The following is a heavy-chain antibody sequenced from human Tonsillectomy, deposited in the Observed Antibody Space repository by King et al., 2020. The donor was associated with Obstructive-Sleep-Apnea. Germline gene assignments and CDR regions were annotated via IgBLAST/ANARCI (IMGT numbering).Heavy chain of an antibody. CDR1: GGSLSSYY. CDR3: ARYTSSWYGYFDY. Sequence: VQLQESGPGLVKPSETLSLPGTVPGGSLSSYYWSWFRQPPGKGLLGSGYFYYIGCTNYNPSLKSRVTISLETSTNQFSLKLYSVPAADTAVYYWARYTSSWYGYFDYWGQGTLVTVSS. D-gene: IGHD6-13*01. CDR2: FYYIGCT. V-gene: IGHV4-59*08. J-gene: IGHJ4*02.